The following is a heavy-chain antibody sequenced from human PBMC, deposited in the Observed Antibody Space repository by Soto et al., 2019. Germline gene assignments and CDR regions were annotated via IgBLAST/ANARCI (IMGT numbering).Heavy chain of an antibody. CDR3: AKDSGYYYYGMDV. CDR2: TSFDGSYK. J-gene: IGHJ6*02. Sequence: GGSLRLSCAASGFSFTTYGMHWVRQAPGKGLEWVAVTSFDGSYKSYADSVKGRFTISRDNSKNTLYVQMNRLRPEDTAVYYCAKDSGYYYYGMDVWGQGTTVTVSS. V-gene: IGHV3-30*18. CDR1: GFSFTTYG.